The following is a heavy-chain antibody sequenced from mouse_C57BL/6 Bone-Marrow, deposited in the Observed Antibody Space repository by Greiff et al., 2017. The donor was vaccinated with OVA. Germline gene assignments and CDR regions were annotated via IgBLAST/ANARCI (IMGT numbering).Heavy chain of an antibody. D-gene: IGHD2-1*01. V-gene: IGHV6-3*01. Sequence: EVKLQESGGGLVQPGGSMKLSCVASGFTFSNYWMNWVRQSPEKGLEWVAQIRLKSDNYATHYAESVKGRFTISRDDSKSSVYLQMNNLRAEDTGIYYCTGGYYGNIFAYWGQGTLVTVSA. CDR3: TGGYYGNIFAY. CDR1: GFTFSNYW. CDR2: IRLKSDNYAT. J-gene: IGHJ3*01.